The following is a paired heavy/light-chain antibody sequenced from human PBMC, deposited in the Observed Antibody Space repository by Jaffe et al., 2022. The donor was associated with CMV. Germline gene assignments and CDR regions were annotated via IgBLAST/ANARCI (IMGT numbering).Heavy chain of an antibody. CDR2: ISWNSGSI. Sequence: EEQLVESGGGLVQPGRSLRLSCVASGFTFGEYAMHWVRQAPGKGLEWVSGISWNSGSIGYVDSVKGRFIISRDNARNSLYLQMNSLRLEDTALYYCVKEYYGMDVWGQGTTVIVSS. CDR3: VKEYYGMDV. CDR1: GFTFGEYA. J-gene: IGHJ6*02. V-gene: IGHV3-9*01.
Light chain of an antibody. CDR3: QQYNNWPPVT. Sequence: EIVMTQSPATLSVSPGERVTLSCRASESVSRNLAWHQQKPGQTPRLLIFAASTRATGVPARFSGSGSGTDYTLTISNLQPEDSAVYYCQQYNNWPPVTFGQGTRLEIK. CDR1: ESVSRN. V-gene: IGKV3-15*01. J-gene: IGKJ5*01. CDR2: AAS.